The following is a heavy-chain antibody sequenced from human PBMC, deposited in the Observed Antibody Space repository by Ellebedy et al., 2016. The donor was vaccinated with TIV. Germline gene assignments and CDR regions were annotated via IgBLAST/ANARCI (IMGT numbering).Heavy chain of an antibody. CDR3: VKGRSVMVSGPMTRGPLDP. Sequence: GESLKISXSASDFTFSSYAMHWVRQAPGKGLEYVSAISSDGGITYYPDSVKGRFTISRDNAENTLYLHLSSLRAEDTAVYYCVKGRSVMVSGPMTRGPLDPWGQGTLVSVSS. CDR2: ISSDGGIT. D-gene: IGHD2-21*01. V-gene: IGHV3-64D*06. J-gene: IGHJ5*02. CDR1: DFTFSSYA.